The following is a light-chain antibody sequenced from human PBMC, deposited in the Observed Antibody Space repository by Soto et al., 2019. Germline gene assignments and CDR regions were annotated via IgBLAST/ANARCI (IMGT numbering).Light chain of an antibody. Sequence: DIQMTQSPSSLSASVGDRVTITCQASQDISIYLNWYKQRPGKAPEVLIYDASNLERGAPSRFSGGGSGTDFTLTITGLLPEDFATYYFQQRDTLLTFGGGTTVEL. CDR2: DAS. V-gene: IGKV1-33*01. CDR1: QDISIY. CDR3: QQRDTLLT. J-gene: IGKJ4*01.